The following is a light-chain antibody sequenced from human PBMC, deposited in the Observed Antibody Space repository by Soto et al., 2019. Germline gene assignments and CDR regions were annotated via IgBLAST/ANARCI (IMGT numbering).Light chain of an antibody. CDR1: SGHSSYT. V-gene: IGLV4-60*03. CDR3: ETWDSNTFVV. Sequence: QLVLTQSSSASASLGSSVKPTCTLSSGHSSYTIAWHQQQPGKAPRYLMKLERSGSYNKGSGVPDRFSGSSSGADRYLTISNLQSEDEADYYCETWDSNTFVVFGGGTKLTVL. J-gene: IGLJ2*01. CDR2: LERSGSY.